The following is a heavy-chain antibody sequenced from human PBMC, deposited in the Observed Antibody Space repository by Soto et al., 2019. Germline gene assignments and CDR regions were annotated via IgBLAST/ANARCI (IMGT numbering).Heavy chain of an antibody. Sequence: GASVKVSCKASGYTFTGYFIHWVRQAPGQGLQWMGWINPNTGATKYSQKFQVRVTMTRDTSISTAHMELRTLRSDDTAVYYCARSLPERHCSSPSCRFDSWGQGTLVTVYS. CDR2: INPNTGAT. J-gene: IGHJ4*02. CDR1: GYTFTGYF. CDR3: ARSLPERHCSSPSCRFDS. D-gene: IGHD2-2*01. V-gene: IGHV1-2*02.